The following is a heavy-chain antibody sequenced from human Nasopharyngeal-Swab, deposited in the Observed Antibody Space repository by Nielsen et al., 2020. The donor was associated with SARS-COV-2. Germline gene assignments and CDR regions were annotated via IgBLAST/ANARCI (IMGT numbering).Heavy chain of an antibody. D-gene: IGHD2-2*01. V-gene: IGHV4-61*01. Sequence: GSLRLSCTVSGDSTSSGSYYWSWIQQPPGKGLEWIGCVDSSGSTNYKPSLKSRVTISVDTSKNQFSLNLSSVTAADTAVYYCGRGACSITTCYENVDVWGQGTTVTVSS. CDR2: VDSSGST. J-gene: IGHJ6*02. CDR1: GDSTSSGSYY. CDR3: GRGACSITTCYENVDV.